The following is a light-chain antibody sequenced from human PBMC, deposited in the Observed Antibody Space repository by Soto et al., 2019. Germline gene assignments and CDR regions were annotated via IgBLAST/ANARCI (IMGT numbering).Light chain of an antibody. CDR3: HQGYNTLPS. J-gene: IGKJ1*01. Sequence: DLQLTPSPSSLSAXVGDXATIXXRASQRITGYLNWYQQKPGKGPKLLIYAASTLQSGVPSRFSGSRSGTDFTLTISSLQAEDSATYYCHQGYNTLPSLGQGTKVDLK. CDR1: QRITGY. V-gene: IGKV1-39*01. CDR2: AAS.